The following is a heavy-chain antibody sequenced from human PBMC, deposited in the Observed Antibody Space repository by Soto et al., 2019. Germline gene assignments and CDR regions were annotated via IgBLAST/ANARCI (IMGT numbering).Heavy chain of an antibody. V-gene: IGHV1-69*13. D-gene: IGHD6-6*01. Sequence: ASVKVSCKASGGTFSSYAISWVRQAPGQGLEWMGGIIPIFGTANYAQKFQGRVTITADESTSTAYMELSSLRSEDTAVYYCARDGAARLAYYYYGMDVWGQGTTVTVSS. CDR2: IIPIFGTA. J-gene: IGHJ6*02. CDR1: GGTFSSYA. CDR3: ARDGAARLAYYYYGMDV.